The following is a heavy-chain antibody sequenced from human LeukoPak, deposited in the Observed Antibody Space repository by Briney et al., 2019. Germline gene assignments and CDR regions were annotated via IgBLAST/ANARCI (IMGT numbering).Heavy chain of an antibody. D-gene: IGHD6-25*01. J-gene: IGHJ4*02. CDR2: ISAYNGDT. CDR1: GYTFTSYG. V-gene: IGHV1-18*01. CDR3: ARASQRLGDSDY. Sequence: ASVKVSCKASGYTFTSYGISWVRQAPGQGLEWMGWISAYNGDTNYAQKFQGRVTVTTVTSTSTAYMELRSLRSDDTAVYYCARASQRLGDSDYWGQGTLVTVSS.